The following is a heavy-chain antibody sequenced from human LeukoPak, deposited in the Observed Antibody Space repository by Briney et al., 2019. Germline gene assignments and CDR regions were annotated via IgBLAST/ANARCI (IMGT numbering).Heavy chain of an antibody. J-gene: IGHJ3*02. D-gene: IGHD2-15*01. CDR2: ISSSSSYI. V-gene: IGHV3-21*01. CDR1: GFTFSSYS. Sequence: GGSLRLSCAASGFTFSSYSMNWVRQAPGKGLEWVSSISSSSSYIYYADSVKGRLTFYRGQAKNSLYLQMNSMKAEETAVYYCARAYSKDMAVDVFDIWGQGTMVTVSS. CDR3: ARAYSKDMAVDVFDI.